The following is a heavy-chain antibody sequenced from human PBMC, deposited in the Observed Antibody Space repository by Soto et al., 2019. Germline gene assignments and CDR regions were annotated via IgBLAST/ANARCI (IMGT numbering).Heavy chain of an antibody. Sequence: QLQLQESGSGLVKPSQTLSLTCAVSGGSISSGGYSWSWIRHPPGKGLEWIGYIDHSGSTYYNPSLRSRVTLAVAWSKNQFYLKLSSVHAAATGVYYCARGAPVVNDYWGQGTLVSVSS. CDR2: IDHSGST. CDR3: ARGAPVVNDY. D-gene: IGHD3-22*01. CDR1: GGSISSGGYS. V-gene: IGHV4-30-2*01. J-gene: IGHJ4*02.